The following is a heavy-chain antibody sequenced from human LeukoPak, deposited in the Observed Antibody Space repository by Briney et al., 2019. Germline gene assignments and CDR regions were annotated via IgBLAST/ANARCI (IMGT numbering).Heavy chain of an antibody. V-gene: IGHV3-21*01. CDR2: ISSSSSYI. D-gene: IGHD3-22*01. Sequence: GGSLRLSCAASGFTFSSYSMNWVRQAPGKGLEWVSSISSSSSYIYYADSVKGRFTISRDNAKNSLYLQMNSLRAEDTAVYYCARDITMIVGYYYMDVWSKGTTVTVS. J-gene: IGHJ6*03. CDR3: ARDITMIVGYYYMDV. CDR1: GFTFSSYS.